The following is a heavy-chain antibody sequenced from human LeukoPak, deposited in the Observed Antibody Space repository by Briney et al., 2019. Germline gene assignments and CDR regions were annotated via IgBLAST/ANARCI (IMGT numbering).Heavy chain of an antibody. CDR2: IIPIFGTA. Sequence: SVKVSCKASGGTFSSYAISWVRQAPGQGLEWMGGIIPIFGTANYAQKFQGRVTITADESSSTAYMELSSLRSEDTAVYYCASAIFGVVISYFDYWGQGTLVTVSS. V-gene: IGHV1-69*13. D-gene: IGHD3-3*01. CDR1: GGTFSSYA. CDR3: ASAIFGVVISYFDY. J-gene: IGHJ4*02.